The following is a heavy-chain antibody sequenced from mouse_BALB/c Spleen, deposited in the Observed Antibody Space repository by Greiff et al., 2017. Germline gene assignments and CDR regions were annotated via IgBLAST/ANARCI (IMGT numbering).Heavy chain of an antibody. Sequence: EVMLVESGGGLVKPGGSLKLSCAASGFTFSSYAMSWVRQTPEKRLEWVASISSGGSTYYPDSVKGRFTISRDNARNILYLQMSSLRSEDTAMYYCARGADYGSSYGDYWGQGTTLTVSS. D-gene: IGHD1-1*01. J-gene: IGHJ2*01. V-gene: IGHV5-6-5*01. CDR3: ARGADYGSSYGDY. CDR2: ISSGGST. CDR1: GFTFSSYA.